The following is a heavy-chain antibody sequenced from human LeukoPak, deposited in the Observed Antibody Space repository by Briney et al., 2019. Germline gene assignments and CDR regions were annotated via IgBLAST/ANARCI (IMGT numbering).Heavy chain of an antibody. CDR2: TDYRYKWYN. CDR3: ARDDPNETFDY. Sequence: QTLSLTCAISRDTASSNSAASDSIRQSPSRGLEWLGRTDYRYKWYNNYEVSVKSRITINPETSKNQFSLQLNSVTPEETAVYYCARDDPNETFDYWGQGTLVTVSS. J-gene: IGHJ4*02. V-gene: IGHV6-1*01. CDR1: RDTASSNSAA. D-gene: IGHD1-1*01.